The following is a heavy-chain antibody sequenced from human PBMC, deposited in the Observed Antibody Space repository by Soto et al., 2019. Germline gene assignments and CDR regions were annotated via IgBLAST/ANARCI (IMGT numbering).Heavy chain of an antibody. CDR2: IIPIFGTA. J-gene: IGHJ4*02. CDR1: GGTFSSYA. CDR3: ASGDSSYGDYAGSD. V-gene: IGHV1-69*12. D-gene: IGHD4-17*01. Sequence: QVQLVQSGAEVKKPGSSVKVSCKASGGTFSSYAISWVRQAPGQGLEWMGGIIPIFGTANYAQKFQGRVTITADESTSTAYLELSSRRSEDTAVYYCASGDSSYGDYAGSDWGQGTLVNVSS.